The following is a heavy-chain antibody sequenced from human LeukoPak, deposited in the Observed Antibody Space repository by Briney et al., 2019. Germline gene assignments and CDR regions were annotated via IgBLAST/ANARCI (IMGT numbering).Heavy chain of an antibody. CDR1: GGSISRYY. CDR3: ARGDFWSGAPTD. CDR2: IYYTGRA. Sequence: PSETLSLACTVSGGSISRYYWSWIRQPPGTGLEWIGYIYYTGRADYNPSPKSRVSMSVDTSKNQFSLRVNSMTAADTAVYYCARGDFWSGAPTDWGQGTLVTVSS. V-gene: IGHV4-59*01. J-gene: IGHJ4*02. D-gene: IGHD3-3*01.